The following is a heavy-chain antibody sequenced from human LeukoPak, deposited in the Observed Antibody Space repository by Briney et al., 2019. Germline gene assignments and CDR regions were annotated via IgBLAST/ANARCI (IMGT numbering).Heavy chain of an antibody. J-gene: IGHJ3*02. V-gene: IGHV4-34*01. D-gene: IGHD3-22*01. CDR3: ARDRDYDSSGYWSRRLESAFDI. CDR1: GGSFSGYY. CDR2: INHSGST. Sequence: PSETLSLTCAVYGGSFSGYYWSWIRQPPGKGLEWIGEINHSGSTNYNPSLKSRVTISVDTSKNQFSLKLSSVTAADTAVYYCARDRDYDSSGYWSRRLESAFDIWGQGTMVTVSS.